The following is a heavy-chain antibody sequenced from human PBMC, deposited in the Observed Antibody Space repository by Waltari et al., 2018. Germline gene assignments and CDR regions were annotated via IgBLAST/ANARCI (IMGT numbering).Heavy chain of an antibody. CDR1: GDTFTDNY. J-gene: IGHJ3*01. Sequence: EVQLLQSGAEVKKPGTPVKISCKVSGDTFTDNYIHWIKHAPGKGLQWMGLLGSEDGQAVYAVEVQGRVTMTEDTSIHTAYMELTILTSEDTAFYDCAAALGGGISASRPFHFWGQGTMITVSS. V-gene: IGHV1-69-2*01. CDR3: AAALGGGISASRPFHF. D-gene: IGHD3-10*01. CDR2: LGSEDGQA.